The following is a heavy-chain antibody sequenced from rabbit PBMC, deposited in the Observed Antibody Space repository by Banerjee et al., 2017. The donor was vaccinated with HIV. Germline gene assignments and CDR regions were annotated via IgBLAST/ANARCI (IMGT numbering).Heavy chain of an antibody. CDR1: GFSFSNKYV. CDR2: IYAGSGGNT. CDR3: ARDRAGDAAGYLDL. J-gene: IGHJ4*01. D-gene: IGHD6-1*01. Sequence: QEQLEESGGGLVKPEGSLTLTCTASGFSFSNKYVICWVRQAPGKGLEWIACIYAGSGGNTYYASWAKGRFTISKASWTTVTLQMTSLTAADTASYFCARDRAGDAAGYLDLWGQGTLVTVS. V-gene: IGHV1S45*01.